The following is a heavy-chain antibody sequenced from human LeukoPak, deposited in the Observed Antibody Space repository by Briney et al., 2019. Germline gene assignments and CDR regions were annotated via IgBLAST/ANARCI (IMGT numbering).Heavy chain of an antibody. J-gene: IGHJ4*02. CDR1: GFTFSSYA. Sequence: GGSLRLSCAASGFTFSSYAMSWVRHAPGKGLEWVSAISGSGGSTYYADSVKGRFTISRDNSKNTLYLQMNSLRAEDTAVYYCAKKSGDSSGYSFDYWGQGTLVTVSS. D-gene: IGHD3-22*01. CDR2: ISGSGGST. V-gene: IGHV3-23*01. CDR3: AKKSGDSSGYSFDY.